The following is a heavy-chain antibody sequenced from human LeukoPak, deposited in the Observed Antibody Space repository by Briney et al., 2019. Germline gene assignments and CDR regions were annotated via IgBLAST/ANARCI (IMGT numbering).Heavy chain of an antibody. CDR3: ARDRRITIFGVVIPIDY. V-gene: IGHV3-7*01. J-gene: IGHJ4*02. CDR2: IKQDGSEK. CDR1: GFTFNSYW. Sequence: GGSLRLSCAASGFTFNSYWMSWVRQAPGKGLEWVANIKQDGSEKYYVDSVKGRFTISRDNAKNSLYLQMNSLRAEDTAVYYCARDRRITIFGVVIPIDYWGQGTLVTVSS. D-gene: IGHD3-3*01.